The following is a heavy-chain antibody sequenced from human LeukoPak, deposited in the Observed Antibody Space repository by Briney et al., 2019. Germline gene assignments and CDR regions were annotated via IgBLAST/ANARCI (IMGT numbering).Heavy chain of an antibody. Sequence: SETLSLTCAVYGGSFSGYYWSWIRQPPGKGLEWIGEINHSGSTNYNPSLKSRVTISVDTSKNQFSLKLSSVTAADTAVYYCARGLYYYDTQSYWGQGTLVTVSS. J-gene: IGHJ4*02. CDR1: GGSFSGYY. CDR2: INHSGST. CDR3: ARGLYYYDTQSY. D-gene: IGHD3-22*01. V-gene: IGHV4-34*01.